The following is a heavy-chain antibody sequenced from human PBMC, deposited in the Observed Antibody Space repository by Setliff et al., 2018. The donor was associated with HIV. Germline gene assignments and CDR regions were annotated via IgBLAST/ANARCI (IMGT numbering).Heavy chain of an antibody. V-gene: IGHV1-18*01. CDR1: GYTFSNFG. CDR2: INGYSGKT. J-gene: IGHJ3*02. CDR3: AREAARYATGAFDM. D-gene: IGHD1-1*01. Sequence: ASVKVSCKSSGYTFSNFGVSWVRQAPGQGLECLGYINGYSGKTNFSPRLQGRLTMTTDTSTDTVYLELRSLASDDTAIYYCAREAARYATGAFDMWGLGTMVTVSS.